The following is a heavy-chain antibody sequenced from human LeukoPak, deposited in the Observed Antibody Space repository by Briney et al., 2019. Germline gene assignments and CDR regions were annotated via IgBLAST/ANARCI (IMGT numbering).Heavy chain of an antibody. CDR1: GFTFSTYA. Sequence: GGSLRLSCAASGFTFSTYAMTWVRQAPGKGLEWVSGITGSGGSTSYADSVKGRFTISRDNSKNTLYLQMNSLRAEDTAVYYCAKTALGYFYTMDVWGQGTTVTVSS. CDR2: ITGSGGST. CDR3: AKTALGYFYTMDV. V-gene: IGHV3-23*01. D-gene: IGHD7-27*01. J-gene: IGHJ6*02.